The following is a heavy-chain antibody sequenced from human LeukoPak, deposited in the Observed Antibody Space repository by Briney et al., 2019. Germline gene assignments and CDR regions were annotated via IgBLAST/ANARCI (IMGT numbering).Heavy chain of an antibody. CDR2: IYPGDSDT. CDR3: ASSGADILTGYYLVDY. J-gene: IGHJ4*02. CDR1: GYSFTSYW. V-gene: IGHV5-51*01. Sequence: GESLKISCKGSGYSFTSYWIGWVRQMPGKGLEWMGIIYPGDSDTRYSPSFQGQVTISADKSISTAYLQWSSLKASDTAMYYCASSGADILTGYYLVDYWGQGTLVTVSS. D-gene: IGHD3-9*01.